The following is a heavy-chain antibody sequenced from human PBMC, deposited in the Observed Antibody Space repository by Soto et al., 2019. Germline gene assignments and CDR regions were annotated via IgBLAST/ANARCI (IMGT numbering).Heavy chain of an antibody. CDR3: ARSEYQLLSSRRSNHDAFDI. V-gene: IGHV1-69*13. D-gene: IGHD2-2*01. J-gene: IGHJ3*02. Sequence: GASVKVSCKASGGTFSSYAISWVRQAPGQGLEWMGGIIPIFGTANYAQKFQGRVTITADESTSTAYMELSSLRSEDTAVYYCARSEYQLLSSRRSNHDAFDIWGQVTRVTVSS. CDR1: GGTFSSYA. CDR2: IIPIFGTA.